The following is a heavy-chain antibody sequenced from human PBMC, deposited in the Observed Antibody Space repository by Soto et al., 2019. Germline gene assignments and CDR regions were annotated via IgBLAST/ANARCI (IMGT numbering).Heavy chain of an antibody. J-gene: IGHJ5*02. CDR2: IGPESGAT. V-gene: IGHV1-2*02. Sequence: ASVKVSCKASGYTFTGHYIHWVRQAPEQGPEWMGEIGPESGATRYAQKFQGRVTMTRDMSITTVYMELNNLSPDDTAVYYCAREGALKPFSSWGQGALVTVSS. CDR3: AREGALKPFSS. CDR1: GYTFTGHY.